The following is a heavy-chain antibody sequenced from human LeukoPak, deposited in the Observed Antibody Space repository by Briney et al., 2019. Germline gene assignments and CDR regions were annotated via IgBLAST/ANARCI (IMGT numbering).Heavy chain of an antibody. CDR2: INHSGST. D-gene: IGHD5-18*01. CDR1: GGSFSGYY. CDR3: ARGVGYSYGLSPSDY. Sequence: SETLSLTCAVYGGSFSGYYWSWIRQPPGKGLEWIGEINHSGSTNYNPSLKSRVTISVDTSKNQFSLKLSSVTAADTAVYYCARGVGYSYGLSPSDYWGQGTLVTVSS. V-gene: IGHV4-34*01. J-gene: IGHJ4*02.